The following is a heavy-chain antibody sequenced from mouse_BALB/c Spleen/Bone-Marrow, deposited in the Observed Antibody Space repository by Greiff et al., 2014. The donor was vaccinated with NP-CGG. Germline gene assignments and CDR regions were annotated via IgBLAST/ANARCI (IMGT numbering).Heavy chain of an antibody. CDR2: IDPANGNT. D-gene: IGHD1-1*01. Sequence: VQLQQPGAELVKPGASVKLSCTASGFNIKDTYMHWVKQRPEQGLEWIGRIDPANGNTKYDPKFQGKATITADTSSNTAYLQLSSLTSKDAAVYYYAFYYCGSNLFAYWGQGTLVTVSA. J-gene: IGHJ3*01. CDR3: AFYYCGSNLFAY. CDR1: GFNIKDTY. V-gene: IGHV14-3*02.